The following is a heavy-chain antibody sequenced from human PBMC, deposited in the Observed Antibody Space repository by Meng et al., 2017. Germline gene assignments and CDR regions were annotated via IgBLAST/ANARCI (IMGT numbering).Heavy chain of an antibody. Sequence: QGQLEPLRAGLLKPSDTRSLTCAVYGGSFSGYYWRWIRQPPGKGLEWIGEINHSGSTNYNPSLKCRVTMSLDTSKNQFSLRLSSVTAADTAVYYCARSHSVTIVAFDYWGQGTLVTVSS. CDR3: ARSHSVTIVAFDY. CDR1: GGSFSGYY. CDR2: INHSGST. V-gene: IGHV4-34*01. D-gene: IGHD4-17*01. J-gene: IGHJ4*02.